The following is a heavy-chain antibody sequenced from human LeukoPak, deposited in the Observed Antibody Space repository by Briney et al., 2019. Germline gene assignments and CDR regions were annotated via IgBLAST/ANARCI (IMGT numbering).Heavy chain of an antibody. CDR1: GGSISSSTYY. CDR3: ARGRDVLRYFDWLPVFDY. J-gene: IGHJ4*02. V-gene: IGHV4-39*07. CDR2: LYYSGKT. Sequence: SDTLSLTCIISGGSISSSTYYWGWIRQPPGTGLEWIGTLYYSGKTYYNPSLKSRVTISVDTSKNQFSLKLSSVTAADTAVYYCARGRDVLRYFDWLPVFDYWGQGTLVTVSS. D-gene: IGHD3-9*01.